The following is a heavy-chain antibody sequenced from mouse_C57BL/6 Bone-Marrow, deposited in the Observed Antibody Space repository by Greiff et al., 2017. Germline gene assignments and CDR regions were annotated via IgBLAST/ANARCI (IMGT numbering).Heavy chain of an antibody. CDR2: INPSNGGT. V-gene: IGHV1-53*01. CDR3: ARSGGSSPFLDY. D-gene: IGHD1-1*01. Sequence: QVQLKQPGTELVKPGASVKLSCKASGYTFTSYWMHWVKQRPGQGLEWIGNINPSNGGTNYNEKFKSKATLTVDKSSSTAYMQLSSLTSEDSAVYYCARSGGSSPFLDYWGQGTTLTVSS. CDR1: GYTFTSYW. J-gene: IGHJ2*01.